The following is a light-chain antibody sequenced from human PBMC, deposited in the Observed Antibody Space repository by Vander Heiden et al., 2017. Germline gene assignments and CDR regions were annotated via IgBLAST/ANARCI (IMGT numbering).Light chain of an antibody. Sequence: EVFLTQSTATLSLSPGDTATLSCKASQSVDTFLAWYQQKPGQAPRLLIYDATNRASGIPARFSGGGSATDFTLTISSLQPEDFAVYYCQQRAAWPPCFAGGTNVE. J-gene: IGKJ4*01. CDR3: QQRAAWPPC. CDR1: QSVDTF. V-gene: IGKV3-11*01. CDR2: DAT.